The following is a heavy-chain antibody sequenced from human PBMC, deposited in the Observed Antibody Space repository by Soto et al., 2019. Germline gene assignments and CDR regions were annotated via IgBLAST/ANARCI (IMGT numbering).Heavy chain of an antibody. CDR2: ISSSSYI. D-gene: IGHD3-22*01. CDR1: GFTFSSYS. J-gene: IGHJ3*02. V-gene: IGHV3-21*01. CDR3: ARDLLFYDSSGYYNAFDI. Sequence: LRLSCAASGFTFSSYSMNWVRQAPGKGLEWVSPISSSSYIYYADSVKGRFTISRDNAKNSLYLQMNSLRDEDTAVYYCARDLLFYDSSGYYNAFDIWGQG.